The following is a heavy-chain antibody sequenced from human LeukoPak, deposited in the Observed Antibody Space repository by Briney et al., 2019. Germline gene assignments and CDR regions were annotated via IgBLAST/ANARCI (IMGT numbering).Heavy chain of an antibody. J-gene: IGHJ4*02. Sequence: GRFTISRDNAKNSLYLQMNSLRAEDTAVYYCARDAVRSGGDYVPRAVWGQGTLVTVSS. CDR3: ARDAVRSGGDYVPRAV. D-gene: IGHD4-17*01. V-gene: IGHV3-11*06.